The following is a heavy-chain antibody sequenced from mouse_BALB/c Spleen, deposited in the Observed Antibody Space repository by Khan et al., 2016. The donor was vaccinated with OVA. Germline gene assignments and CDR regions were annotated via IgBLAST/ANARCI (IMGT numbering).Heavy chain of an antibody. J-gene: IGHJ3*01. D-gene: IGHD2-1*01. CDR3: TRSGYGNPFAY. CDR2: INPNNGGP. CDR1: GYTFSSYY. V-gene: IGHV1-53*01. Sequence: QVQLQQSGAELVKPGASVKLSCKASGYTFSSYYMYWVQQRPGQGLEWIGGINPNNGGPNFNEKFKTKATLTVDKSSSTAYMHLSSLTSEDSAFYYCTRSGYGNPFAYWGQGTLFTFSP.